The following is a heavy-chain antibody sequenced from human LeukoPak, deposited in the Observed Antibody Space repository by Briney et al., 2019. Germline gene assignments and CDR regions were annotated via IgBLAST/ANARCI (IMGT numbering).Heavy chain of an antibody. CDR2: MNPNSGNT. CDR3: ARGKVPDYYGSGSYLHFDY. Sequence: GASVKVSCKASGYTFTSYDINWVRQATGQGLEWMGWMNPNSGNTGYAQKFQGRVTITRNTSIGTAYMELSSLRSEDTAVYYCARGKVPDYYGSGSYLHFDYWGQGTLVTVSS. J-gene: IGHJ4*02. V-gene: IGHV1-8*03. CDR1: GYTFTSYD. D-gene: IGHD3-10*01.